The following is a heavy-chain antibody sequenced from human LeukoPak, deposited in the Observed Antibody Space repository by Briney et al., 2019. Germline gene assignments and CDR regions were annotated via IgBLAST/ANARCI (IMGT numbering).Heavy chain of an antibody. CDR2: ISGSGGST. Sequence: GGSLRLSCAASGFTFSSYAMSWVRQAPGKGLEWVSAISGSGGSTYYADSVKGRFTTSRDNSKNTLYLQMNSLRAEDTAVYYCAKGRPHCYDSSGYYYFDYWGQGTLVTVSS. D-gene: IGHD3-22*01. J-gene: IGHJ4*02. CDR1: GFTFSSYA. V-gene: IGHV3-23*01. CDR3: AKGRPHCYDSSGYYYFDY.